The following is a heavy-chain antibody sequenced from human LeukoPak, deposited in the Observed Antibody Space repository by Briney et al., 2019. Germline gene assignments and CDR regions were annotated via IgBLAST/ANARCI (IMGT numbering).Heavy chain of an antibody. CDR2: IKRVGGEK. J-gene: IGHJ4*02. Sequence: PGGSLRLSCAASGFAFSRYSMNWVRQAPGKGLEWVANIKRVGGEKYYVDSVKGRFTISRDNAKDSLYLQMNSLRAEDTAVYYCARLAGVPASIRHDYWGQGTLVTVSS. CDR1: GFAFSRYS. V-gene: IGHV3-7*01. CDR3: ARLAGVPASIRHDY. D-gene: IGHD2-2*01.